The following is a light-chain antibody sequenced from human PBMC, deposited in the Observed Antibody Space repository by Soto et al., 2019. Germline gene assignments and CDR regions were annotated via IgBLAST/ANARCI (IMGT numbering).Light chain of an antibody. CDR1: QSVSSSY. J-gene: IGKJ2*01. CDR3: QHYGNSPPYT. CDR2: AVS. Sequence: EIVLTQSPDTLSSSPGERATLSCRASQSVSSSYLAWYQQKPGQAPRLLIYAVSSRATGIPDRFSGSGSGTDFNLTIRRLEPEDFAVYYCQHYGNSPPYTFGQGTKVDIK. V-gene: IGKV3-20*01.